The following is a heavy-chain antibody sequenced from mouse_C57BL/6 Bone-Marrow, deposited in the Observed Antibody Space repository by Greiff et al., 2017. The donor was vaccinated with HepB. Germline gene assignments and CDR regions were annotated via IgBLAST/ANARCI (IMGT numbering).Heavy chain of an antibody. Sequence: QVQLQQSDAELVKPGASVKISCKVSGYTFTDHTIHWMKQRPEQGLEWIGYIYPRDGSTKYNEKFKGKATLTADKSSSTAYMQLNSLTSEDSAVYFCARKENIYYGNYERYAMDYWGQGTSVTVSS. CDR3: ARKENIYYGNYERYAMDY. CDR2: IYPRDGST. V-gene: IGHV1-78*01. J-gene: IGHJ4*01. CDR1: GYTFTDHT. D-gene: IGHD2-1*01.